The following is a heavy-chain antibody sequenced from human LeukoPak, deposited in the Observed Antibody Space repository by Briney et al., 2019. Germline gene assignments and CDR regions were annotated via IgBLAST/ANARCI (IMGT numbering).Heavy chain of an antibody. CDR1: GYSFTSYW. J-gene: IGHJ5*02. CDR2: IYPGDSDT. D-gene: IGHD5-12*01. Sequence: GESLKISCKGSGYSFTSYWIGWVRQMPGKGLEWMGIIYPGDSDTRYSPSFQGQVTISADKSISTAYLQWSSLKASDTAMYYCARHRALVVAPTTLGGFDPWGQGTLVTVSS. CDR3: ARHRALVVAPTTLGGFDP. V-gene: IGHV5-51*01.